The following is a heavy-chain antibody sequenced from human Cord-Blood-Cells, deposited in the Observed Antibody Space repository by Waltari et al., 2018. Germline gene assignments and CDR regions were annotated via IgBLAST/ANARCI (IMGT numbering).Heavy chain of an antibody. CDR1: GGSFSGYY. CDR3: ARVYRFLEWLLFDY. J-gene: IGHJ4*02. D-gene: IGHD3-3*01. Sequence: QVQLQQWGAGLLKPSETLSLTCAVYGGSFSGYYWSWIRQPPGKGLEWIGEINHSGSTKYSPSLKSRSTISVDTSKNQFSLKLSCVTAADTAVYYCARVYRFLEWLLFDYWGQGTLVTVSS. V-gene: IGHV4-34*01. CDR2: INHSGST.